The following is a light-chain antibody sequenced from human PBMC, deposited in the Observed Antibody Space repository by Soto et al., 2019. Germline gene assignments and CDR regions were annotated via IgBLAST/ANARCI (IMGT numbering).Light chain of an antibody. CDR3: QQYYSAPRWT. V-gene: IGKV4-1*01. J-gene: IGKJ1*01. CDR1: QSIFYSSNNKNY. CDR2: WAS. Sequence: DIVMTQSPDSLAVSLGERATINCKSSQSIFYSSNNKNYFAWFQQKPGQPPKLLIYWASTRESGVPDRFSGGASGTDFTLTSSGLQAEDVAVYSCQQYYSAPRWTFGQGTRVEIK.